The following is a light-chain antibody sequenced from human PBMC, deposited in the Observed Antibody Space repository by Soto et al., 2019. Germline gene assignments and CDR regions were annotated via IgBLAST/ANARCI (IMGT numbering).Light chain of an antibody. CDR3: SSYTRSSTLYV. CDR2: DVS. J-gene: IGLJ1*01. V-gene: IGLV2-14*01. CDR1: SSDVGGYNY. Sequence: QSALTQPASVSGSPGQSITISCTGTSSDVGGYNYVSWYQQHPGKAPRLMIYDVSNRPSGVSNRFSGSKSANTASLIISGLQAEHEADYYCSSYTRSSTLYVFGTGTKVTVL.